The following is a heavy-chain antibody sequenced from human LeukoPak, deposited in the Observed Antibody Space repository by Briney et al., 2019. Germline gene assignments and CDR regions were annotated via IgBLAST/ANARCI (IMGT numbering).Heavy chain of an antibody. CDR1: GFTFSNAW. V-gene: IGHV3-15*01. Sequence: PGGSLRLSCAASGFTFSNAWMSWVRQAPGKGLEWVGRIKSKTDGGTTDYAAPVKGRFTISRDDSKNTLYLQMNSLKTEDTAVYYCTRYQLLRSLYYYYYYYMDVWGKGTTVTISS. CDR2: IKSKTDGGTT. J-gene: IGHJ6*03. CDR3: TRYQLLRSLYYYYYYYMDV. D-gene: IGHD2-2*01.